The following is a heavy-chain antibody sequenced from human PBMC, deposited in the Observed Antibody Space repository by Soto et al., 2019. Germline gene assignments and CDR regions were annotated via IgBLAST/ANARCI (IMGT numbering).Heavy chain of an antibody. J-gene: IGHJ6*02. CDR3: ARRSDVGYQLPAYYYYGMDV. CDR2: ISAYNGNT. V-gene: IGHV1-18*01. Sequence: QVQLVQSGAEVKKPGASVKVSCKASGYTFTSYGISWVRQAPGQGLEWVGWISAYNGNTNYAQKLQGRVTMTTDTSTRTAYMELRSLRSDDTAVYYCARRSDVGYQLPAYYYYGMDVWGQGTTVTVSS. D-gene: IGHD2-2*01. CDR1: GYTFTSYG.